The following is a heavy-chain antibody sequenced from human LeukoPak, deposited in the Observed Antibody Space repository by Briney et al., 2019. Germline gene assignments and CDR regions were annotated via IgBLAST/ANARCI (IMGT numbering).Heavy chain of an antibody. CDR2: ISSSANTT. V-gene: IGHV3-11*04. J-gene: IGHJ4*02. Sequence: GGSLRLSCAASGFTFDDYGMSWIRQAPGKGLEWVSYISSSANTTHYTDSVKGRFTISRDNAKNALSLQMHSLRAEDTAVYYCAREGASGFDYWGRGTLVTVSS. CDR1: GFTFDDYG. CDR3: AREGASGFDY. D-gene: IGHD3-10*01.